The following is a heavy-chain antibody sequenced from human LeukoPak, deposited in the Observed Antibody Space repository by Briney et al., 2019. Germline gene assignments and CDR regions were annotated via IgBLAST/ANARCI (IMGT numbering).Heavy chain of an antibody. D-gene: IGHD5-18*01. CDR1: GFRFTDYA. J-gene: IGHJ4*02. Sequence: PGGSLRLSCAASGFRFTDYAMSWVRQAPGKGLQWVSCISDSGGSSYYTDSVKGRFTISRDNSKNTVFLEMNNLRVENTAVYFCARHDSYIPWWGQGSLVTVSS. CDR3: ARHDSYIPW. CDR2: ISDSGGSS. V-gene: IGHV3-23*01.